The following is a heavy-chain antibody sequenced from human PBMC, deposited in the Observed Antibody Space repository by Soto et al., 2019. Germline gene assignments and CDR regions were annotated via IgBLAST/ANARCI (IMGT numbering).Heavy chain of an antibody. J-gene: IGHJ3*01. CDR1: GGSVGSGEYY. CDR3: ARDVAHGYTENV. V-gene: IGHV4-30-4*01. Sequence: QVQLQESGPGLVKPSQTLSLACTVSGGSVGSGEYYYSWIRQPPGKCLEWIGYIYDSGITNYTPSLKGRVTMSLDRYNNQVSLKVSSVTAADTAVYFCARDVAHGYTENVWGQGTMVTVSS. CDR2: IYDSGIT. D-gene: IGHD5-18*01.